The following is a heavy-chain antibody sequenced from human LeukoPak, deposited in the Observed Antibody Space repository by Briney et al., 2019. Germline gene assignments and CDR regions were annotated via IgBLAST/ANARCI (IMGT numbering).Heavy chain of an antibody. CDR2: ISRSGDDT. Sequence: GGSLRLSFAASGFTFTSYPMGWVRQPPAKGLEWVSSISRSGDDTYYADSVRGRFTISRDNSKNTLYLQMNSLRAEDTAIYYCAKDQLLGWGQGTQVTVSS. D-gene: IGHD3-10*01. V-gene: IGHV3-23*01. CDR3: AKDQLLG. CDR1: GFTFTSYP. J-gene: IGHJ4*02.